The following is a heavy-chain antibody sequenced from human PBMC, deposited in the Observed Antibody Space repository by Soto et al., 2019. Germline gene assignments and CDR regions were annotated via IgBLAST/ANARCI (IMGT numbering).Heavy chain of an antibody. J-gene: IGHJ6*02. CDR2: INHSGST. Sequence: SETLSLTCAVYGGSFSGYYWSWIRQPPGKGLEWIGEINHSGSTNYNPSLKSRVTISVDTSKNQFSLKLSSVTAADTAVYYCARGPLRYFVWYYYGMDVWGQGTTVTVSS. V-gene: IGHV4-34*01. CDR3: ARGPLRYFVWYYYGMDV. D-gene: IGHD3-9*01. CDR1: GGSFSGYY.